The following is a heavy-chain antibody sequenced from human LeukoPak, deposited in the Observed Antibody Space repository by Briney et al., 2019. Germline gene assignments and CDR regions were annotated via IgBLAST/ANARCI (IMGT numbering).Heavy chain of an antibody. J-gene: IGHJ4*02. V-gene: IGHV4-38-2*02. CDR2: INHSGST. CDR3: ARDRYSYGSDY. Sequence: SETLSLTCTVSGYSISSGYYWAWIRQPPGKGLEWIGEINHSGSTNYNPSLKSRVTISVDTSKNQFSLKLSSVTAADTAVYYCARDRYSYGSDYWGQGTLVTVSS. CDR1: GYSISSGYY. D-gene: IGHD5-18*01.